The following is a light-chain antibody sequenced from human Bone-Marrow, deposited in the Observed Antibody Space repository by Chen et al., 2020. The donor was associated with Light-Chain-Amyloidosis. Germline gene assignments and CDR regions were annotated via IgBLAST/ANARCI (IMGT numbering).Light chain of an antibody. V-gene: IGLV3-25*03. CDR3: QSADSSGTYEVI. J-gene: IGLJ2*01. CDR1: DLPTKY. CDR2: RDT. Sequence: SYELTQPPSVSVSPGQTARITCSGDDLPTKYAYWYQQKPGQAPVLVIHRDTERPSGISEQFSGSSSGTTATLTISGVQAEDEAAYHCQSADSSGTYEVIFGGGTKLTVL.